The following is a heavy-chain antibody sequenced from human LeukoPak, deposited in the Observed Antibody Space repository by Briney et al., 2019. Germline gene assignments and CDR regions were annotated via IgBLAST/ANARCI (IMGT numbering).Heavy chain of an antibody. J-gene: IGHJ4*02. Sequence: SVKVSCKASGGTFSSYAISWVRQAPGQGLEWMGGIIPIFGTANYAQKFQGRVTITADKSTSKAYMELSSLRSEDTAVYYCAREGGGYSYGQFDYWGQGTLVTVSS. V-gene: IGHV1-69*06. CDR3: AREGGGYSYGQFDY. CDR1: GGTFSSYA. D-gene: IGHD5-18*01. CDR2: IIPIFGTA.